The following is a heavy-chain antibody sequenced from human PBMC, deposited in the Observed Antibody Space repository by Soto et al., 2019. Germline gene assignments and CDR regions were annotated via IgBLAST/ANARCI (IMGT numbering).Heavy chain of an antibody. CDR2: IYRSGVT. V-gene: IGHV4-30-2*01. J-gene: IGHJ5*02. Sequence: PXATLWRTCSVSGDSASTSTYSWSWIRQPPGKALEWVGFIYRSGVTSYNPSLKSRVSISLDTSNNPCSLKLGSVTAADTALYYCPGMQYTSRLRFDPCGPGTLVTVSS. D-gene: IGHD2-2*01. CDR1: GDSASTSTYS. CDR3: PGMQYTSRLRFDP.